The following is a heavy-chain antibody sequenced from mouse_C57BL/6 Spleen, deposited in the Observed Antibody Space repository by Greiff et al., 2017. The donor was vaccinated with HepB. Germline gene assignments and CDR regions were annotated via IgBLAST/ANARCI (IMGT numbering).Heavy chain of an antibody. V-gene: IGHV5-4*01. Sequence: EVQLVESGGGLVKPGGSLKLSCAASGFTFSSYAMSWVRQTPEKRLEWVATISDGGSYTYYPDNVKGRFTISRDNAKNNLYLQMSHLKSEDTAMYYCAREGGYYGNYVGFDYWGQGTTLTVSS. CDR1: GFTFSSYA. CDR3: AREGGYYGNYVGFDY. CDR2: ISDGGSYT. J-gene: IGHJ2*01. D-gene: IGHD2-1*01.